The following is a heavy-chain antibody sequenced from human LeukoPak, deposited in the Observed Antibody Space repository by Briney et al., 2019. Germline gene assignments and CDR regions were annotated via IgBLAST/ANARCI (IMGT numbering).Heavy chain of an antibody. CDR1: GFTFSNYA. CDR2: ISGSDGTT. D-gene: IGHD6-13*01. CDR3: AKDRFYSNWSDAFDI. J-gene: IGHJ3*02. V-gene: IGHV3-23*01. Sequence: GGSLRLSCAASGFTFSNYAMTWVRRAPGKGLGWVSTISGSDGTTYYADSVKGRFTISRDNSKNTLYLQMNSLRAEDTAIYYCAKDRFYSNWSDAFDIWGQGTMVTVSS.